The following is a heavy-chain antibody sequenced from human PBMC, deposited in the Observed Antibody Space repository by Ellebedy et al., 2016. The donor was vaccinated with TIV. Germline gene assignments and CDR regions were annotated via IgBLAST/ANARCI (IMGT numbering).Heavy chain of an antibody. CDR1: GGSVMITTHS. CDR2: IYYNGRT. J-gene: IGHJ3*01. V-gene: IGHV4-39*01. CDR3: ARSQNGRIDAFDR. Sequence: SETLSLTXTVSGGSVMITTHSWAWIRQPPGRGLEYRGTIYYNGRTYYNAALRSRITTSIDKSRTQHSLRLTSVTAADTAMYFCARSQNGRIDAFDRWGRGTTVNV. D-gene: IGHD1-1*01.